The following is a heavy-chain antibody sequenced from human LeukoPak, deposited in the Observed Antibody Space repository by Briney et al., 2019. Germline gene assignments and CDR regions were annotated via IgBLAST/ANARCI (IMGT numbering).Heavy chain of an antibody. V-gene: IGHV4-38-2*01. Sequence: SETLSLTCAVSGYSISSGYYWGWIRQPPGKGLEWIGSIYHSGSTYYNPSLKSRVTISVDTSKNQFSLKLSSVTAADTAVYYCATAQYGREQGGYSYGYPTRTWGQGTLVTVSS. J-gene: IGHJ5*02. CDR2: IYHSGST. CDR1: GYSISSGYY. CDR3: ATAQYGREQGGYSYGYPTRT. D-gene: IGHD5-18*01.